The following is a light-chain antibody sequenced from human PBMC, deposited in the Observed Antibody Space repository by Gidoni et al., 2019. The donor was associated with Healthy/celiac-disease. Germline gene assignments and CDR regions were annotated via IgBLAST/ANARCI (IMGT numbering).Light chain of an antibody. J-gene: IGKJ4*01. CDR2: GAS. CDR1: QSVSSSY. CDR3: QQYGTSPRGIT. V-gene: IGKV3-20*01. Sequence: IVLTQSPGTLSLSPGERATLSCRASQSVSSSYLAWYQQKPGQAPRRLIYGASSRATGIPDRFSGSGSGTDFTLTISRLEPEDFAVYYCQQYGTSPRGITFGGGTKVEIK.